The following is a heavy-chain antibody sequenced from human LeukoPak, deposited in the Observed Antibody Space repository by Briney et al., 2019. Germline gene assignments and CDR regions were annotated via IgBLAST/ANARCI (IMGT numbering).Heavy chain of an antibody. CDR1: GYTFTSYG. V-gene: IGHV1-18*01. Sequence: APVKVSCKASGYTFTSYGINWVRQATEQGLEWMGWISVYNGNTNYAQNLQGRLTMTTDTSTSTAYMELRSLRSDDTAVYYCARGGSMTTVTTVDYWGQGTLVTVSS. CDR3: ARGGSMTTVTTVDY. J-gene: IGHJ4*02. D-gene: IGHD4-17*01. CDR2: ISVYNGNT.